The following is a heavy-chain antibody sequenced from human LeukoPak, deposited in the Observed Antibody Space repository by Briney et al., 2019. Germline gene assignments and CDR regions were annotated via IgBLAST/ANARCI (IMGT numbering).Heavy chain of an antibody. CDR2: IYYSGST. J-gene: IGHJ4*02. CDR3: ARESLGEVYFDY. CDR1: GGSISSYY. D-gene: IGHD3-16*01. Sequence: PSETLSLTCTVSGGSISSYYWSWIRQPPGKGLEWIGYIYYSGSTNYNPSLKSRVTISVDTSKNQFSLKLSSVTAADTAVYYCARESLGEVYFDYWGQGTLVTVSS. V-gene: IGHV4-59*01.